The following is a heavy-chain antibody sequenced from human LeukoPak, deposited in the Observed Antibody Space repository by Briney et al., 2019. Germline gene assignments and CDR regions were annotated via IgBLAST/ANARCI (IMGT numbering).Heavy chain of an antibody. D-gene: IGHD2-2*01. CDR1: GFTVSSNY. CDR3: ARDPEEHCSSTSCPYYYYDMDV. V-gene: IGHV3-66*01. J-gene: IGHJ6*02. Sequence: QPGGSLGLSCAASGFTVSSNYMSWVRQAPGKGLEWVSVIYSGGSTHYADSVKGRFTISRDTSKNTLYLQMNSLRAEDTAVYYCARDPEEHCSSTSCPYYYYDMDVWGQGTTVTVSS. CDR2: IYSGGST.